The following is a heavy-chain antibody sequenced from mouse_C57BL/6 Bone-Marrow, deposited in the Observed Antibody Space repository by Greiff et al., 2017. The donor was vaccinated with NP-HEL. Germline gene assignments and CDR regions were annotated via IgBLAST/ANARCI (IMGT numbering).Heavy chain of an antibody. D-gene: IGHD1-1*01. CDR3: ARSHYGNSWFAY. J-gene: IGHJ3*01. CDR1: GYTFTSYW. Sequence: VQLQQPGAELVKPGASVKMSCKASGYTFTSYWITWVKQRPGQGLEWIGDIYPGSGSTNYNEKFKSKATLTVDTSSSTAYMQLSSLTSEDSAVYYCARSHYGNSWFAYWGQGTLVTVSA. V-gene: IGHV1-55*01. CDR2: IYPGSGST.